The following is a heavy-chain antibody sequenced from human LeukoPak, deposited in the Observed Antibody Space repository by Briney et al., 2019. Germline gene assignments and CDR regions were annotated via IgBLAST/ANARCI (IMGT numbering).Heavy chain of an antibody. Sequence: GGSLRLSCAASGFTFNIYDMHWVRHPPGKGLEWVSAIGLSGDTYYPDSVKGRFTISREDAKNSVYLQMNSLTAGDTAVYYCAREQWGTNLRGSIGFYDMDVWGQGTTVIVSS. D-gene: IGHD3-10*01. V-gene: IGHV3-13*01. CDR3: AREQWGTNLRGSIGFYDMDV. CDR1: GFTFNIYD. CDR2: IGLSGDT. J-gene: IGHJ6*02.